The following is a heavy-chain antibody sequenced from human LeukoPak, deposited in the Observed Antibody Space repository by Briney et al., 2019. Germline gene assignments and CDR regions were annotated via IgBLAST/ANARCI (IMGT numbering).Heavy chain of an antibody. V-gene: IGHV4-59*12. CDR2: IYYSGST. Sequence: PSETLSLTCTVSGGSISSYYWGWIRQPPGKGLEWIGYIYYSGSTNYNPSLKSRVTISVDTSKNQFSLKLSSVTAADTAVYYCARLYYYDSSGYLFDYWGQGTLVTVSS. D-gene: IGHD3-22*01. CDR3: ARLYYYDSSGYLFDY. CDR1: GGSISSYY. J-gene: IGHJ4*02.